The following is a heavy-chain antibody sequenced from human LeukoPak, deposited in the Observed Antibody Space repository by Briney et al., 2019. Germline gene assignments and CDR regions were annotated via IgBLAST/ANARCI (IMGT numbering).Heavy chain of an antibody. CDR2: INSDGSST. D-gene: IGHD5-24*01. J-gene: IGHJ3*02. Sequence: GGSLRLSCAASGFTFSSYWMHWVRQAPGKGLVWVSRINSDGSSTSYADSVKGRFTISRDNAKNTLYLQMNSLRAEDTAVYYCARARNGYYAFDIWGKGTMVTVSS. CDR1: GFTFSSYW. V-gene: IGHV3-74*01. CDR3: ARARNGYYAFDI.